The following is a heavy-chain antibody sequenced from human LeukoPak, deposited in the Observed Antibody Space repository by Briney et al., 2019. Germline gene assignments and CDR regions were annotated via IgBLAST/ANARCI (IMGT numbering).Heavy chain of an antibody. D-gene: IGHD5-24*01. CDR3: ARVEMATTHFDY. Sequence: ASETLSLTCTVSGYSISSGYYWGWIRQLPGKGLEWIGSIYHSGSTYYNPSLKSRVTISVDTSKNQFSLKLSSVTAADTAVYYCARVEMATTHFDYWGQGTLVTVSS. CDR1: GYSISSGYY. J-gene: IGHJ4*02. CDR2: IYHSGST. V-gene: IGHV4-38-2*02.